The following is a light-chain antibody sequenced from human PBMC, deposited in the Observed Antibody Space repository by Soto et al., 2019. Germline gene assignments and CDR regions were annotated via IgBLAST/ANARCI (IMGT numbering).Light chain of an antibody. CDR1: QGVSSY. V-gene: IGKV3-11*01. CDR2: DAS. CDR3: QQYNNWPAYT. Sequence: EIVLTQSPATLSLSPGERATLSCRASQGVSSYLVWYQQKPGQAPRLLIYDASNRATGIPARFSGSGSGTDFTLTISSLEPEDFAVYYCQQYNNWPAYTFGQGTKVDIK. J-gene: IGKJ2*01.